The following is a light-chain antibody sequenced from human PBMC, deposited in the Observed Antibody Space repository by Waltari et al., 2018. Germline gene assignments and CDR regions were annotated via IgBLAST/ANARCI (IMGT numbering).Light chain of an antibody. V-gene: IGKV4-1*01. CDR3: QQYYSDPNN. J-gene: IGKJ2*01. CDR1: PSVLYSSDNKNY. Sequence: DIVMTQSPDSLAVSLGERATINCKSSPSVLYSSDNKNYLGWYQQKPGHPPKLLISWASTREYGVPDRFSGSGSGTDFTLTISSLQAEDVAVYYCQQYYSDPNNFGQGTKLEIE. CDR2: WAS.